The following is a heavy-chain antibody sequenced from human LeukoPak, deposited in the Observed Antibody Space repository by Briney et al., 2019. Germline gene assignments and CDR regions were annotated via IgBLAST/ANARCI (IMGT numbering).Heavy chain of an antibody. CDR3: AANYYDSSGYYYGRETPIGY. J-gene: IGHJ4*02. V-gene: IGHV3-30*03. D-gene: IGHD3-22*01. CDR1: GFTFSSYG. CDR2: ISYDGSNK. Sequence: GGSLRLSCAASGFTFSSYGMHWVRQAPGKGLEWVAVISYDGSNKYYADSVKGRFTISRDNSKNMLYLQMNSLRAEDTAVYYCAANYYDSSGYYYGRETPIGYWGQGTLVTVSS.